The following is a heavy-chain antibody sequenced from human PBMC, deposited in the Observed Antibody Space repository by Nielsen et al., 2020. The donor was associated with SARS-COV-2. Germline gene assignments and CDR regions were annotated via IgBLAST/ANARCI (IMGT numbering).Heavy chain of an antibody. CDR1: GFTFSSYS. D-gene: IGHD1-14*01. CDR2: ISSSGSTI. J-gene: IGHJ6*02. V-gene: IGHV3-48*04. CDR3: ARNPIDYYYGMDV. Sequence: LSLTCAASGFTFSSYSMNWVRQAPGKGLEWVSYISSSGSTIYYADSVKGRFTISRDNAKNSLYLQMNSLRAEDTAVYYCARNPIDYYYGMDVWGQGTTVTVSS.